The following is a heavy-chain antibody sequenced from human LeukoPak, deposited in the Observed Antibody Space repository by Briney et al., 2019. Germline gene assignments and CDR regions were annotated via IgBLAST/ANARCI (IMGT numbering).Heavy chain of an antibody. D-gene: IGHD1-26*01. Sequence: PGGSLRLSCAASGFTFDSYWMSWVRQAPGKGLEWVSSISSSSSYIYYADSVKGRFTISRDNAKNSLYLQMNSLRAEDTAVYYCARGDQVGATLSWGQGTLVTVSS. CDR2: ISSSSSYI. CDR3: ARGDQVGATLS. V-gene: IGHV3-21*01. J-gene: IGHJ4*02. CDR1: GFTFDSYW.